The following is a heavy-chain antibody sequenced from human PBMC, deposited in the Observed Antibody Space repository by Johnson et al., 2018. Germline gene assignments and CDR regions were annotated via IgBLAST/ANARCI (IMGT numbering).Heavy chain of an antibody. V-gene: IGHV3-23*01. CDR2: IGGSGSST. Sequence: VQSGGSLRLSCAASGFTFSNYAMICVRQAPGEGLDWVSAIGGSGSSTFYADSVKGRFTISRDNSKNTLYLQMNSLRADDTAVYYCAKRMSPTTLRWEAFDIWGQGTMVTVSS. D-gene: IGHD2-2*01. J-gene: IGHJ3*02. CDR3: AKRMSPTTLRWEAFDI. CDR1: GFTFSNYA.